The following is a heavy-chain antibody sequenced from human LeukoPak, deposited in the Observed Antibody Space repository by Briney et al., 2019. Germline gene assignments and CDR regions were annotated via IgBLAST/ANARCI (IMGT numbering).Heavy chain of an antibody. D-gene: IGHD3-16*01. J-gene: IGHJ4*02. Sequence: GGSLRLSCAASGFTFHHYAVHWVRQAPGRGLEWVAVLSFDGAHKYYAESVKGRFTISRDNSNNTLFLQMDSLRIEDTALYYCVRARAGGLDYWGQGTLVTVSS. CDR3: VRARAGGLDY. CDR2: LSFDGAHK. V-gene: IGHV3-30*04. CDR1: GFTFHHYA.